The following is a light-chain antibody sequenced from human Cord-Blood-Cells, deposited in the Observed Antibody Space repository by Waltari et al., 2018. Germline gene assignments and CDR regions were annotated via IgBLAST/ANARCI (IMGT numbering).Light chain of an antibody. V-gene: IGLV4-69*01. J-gene: IGLJ3*02. CDR3: QTWGTGIRV. Sequence: QLVLPQSPSASASLGASVKLTCTLRSGHSSYAIAWHQQQPEKGPRYLMKLNSDGSHSKGDGIPDRFSGSSSGAERYLTISSLQSEDEADYYCQTWGTGIRVFGGGTKLTVL. CDR2: LNSDGSH. CDR1: SGHSSYA.